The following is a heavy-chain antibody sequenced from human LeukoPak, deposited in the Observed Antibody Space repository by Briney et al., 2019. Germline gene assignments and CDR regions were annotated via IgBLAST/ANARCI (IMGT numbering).Heavy chain of an antibody. J-gene: IGHJ4*02. CDR2: ISDSGGST. CDR1: GFTFSSYA. Sequence: GGSLRLSCAASGFTFSSYAMSWVRQAPGKGLEWVSAISDSGGSTYYADSVKGRFTISRDNSKNTLYLQMNSLRAEDTAVYYCAKSIGYCTNGVCYPFDYWGQGTLVTVSS. CDR3: AKSIGYCTNGVCYPFDY. D-gene: IGHD2-8*01. V-gene: IGHV3-23*01.